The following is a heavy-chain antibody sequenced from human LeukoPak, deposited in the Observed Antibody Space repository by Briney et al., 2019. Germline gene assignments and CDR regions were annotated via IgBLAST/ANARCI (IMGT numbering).Heavy chain of an antibody. CDR1: GGSISSGSYY. D-gene: IGHD3-10*01. V-gene: IGHV4-61*02. CDR2: IYTSGST. CDR3: ASVWFGSDAFDI. J-gene: IGHJ3*02. Sequence: PSQTLSLTCTVSGGSISSGSYYWSWIRQPAGKGLEWIGRIYTSGSTNYNPSLKSRVTISVDTSKNQFSLKLSSVTAADTAVYYCASVWFGSDAFDIWGQGTMVTVSS.